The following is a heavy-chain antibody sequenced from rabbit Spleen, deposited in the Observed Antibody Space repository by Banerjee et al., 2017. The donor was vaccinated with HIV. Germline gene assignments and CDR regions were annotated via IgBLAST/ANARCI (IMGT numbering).Heavy chain of an antibody. J-gene: IGHJ4*01. CDR2: IDTNDGDT. Sequence: LEESGEGLVKPGGTLTLTCTVSGFSFSSNWICWVRQAPGKGLEWIACIDTNDGDTDYANWPKGRFTISKTSSTTVTLQMTSLTAADTATYFCARVSESSGWGEDLWGPGTLVTVS. D-gene: IGHD4-1*01. V-gene: IGHV1S45*01. CDR1: GFSFSSNW. CDR3: ARVSESSGWGEDL.